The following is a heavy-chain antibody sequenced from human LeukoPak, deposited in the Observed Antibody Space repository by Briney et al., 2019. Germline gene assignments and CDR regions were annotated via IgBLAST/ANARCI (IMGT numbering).Heavy chain of an antibody. CDR2: IIPIFGTA. Sequence: SVKVSCKASGYTFTSYGISWVRQAPGQGLEWMGGIIPIFGTANYAQKFQGRVTITADKSTSTAYMELSSLRSEDTAVYYCARGLLWFGDYYYYYMDVWGKGTTVTVSS. D-gene: IGHD3-10*01. CDR1: GYTFTSYG. V-gene: IGHV1-69*06. J-gene: IGHJ6*03. CDR3: ARGLLWFGDYYYYYMDV.